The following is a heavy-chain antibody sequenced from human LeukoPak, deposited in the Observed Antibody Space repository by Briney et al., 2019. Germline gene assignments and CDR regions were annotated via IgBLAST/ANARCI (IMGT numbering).Heavy chain of an antibody. J-gene: IGHJ6*03. CDR3: ARVSSAMVFTYYYYYMDV. CDR2: INHSGST. CDR1: GGSFSGYY. V-gene: IGHV4-34*01. D-gene: IGHD5-18*01. Sequence: PSETLSLTCAVYGGSFSGYYWSWIRQPPGKGLEWIGEINHSGSTNYNPSLKSRVTISVDTSKNQFSLKLSSVTAADTAVYYCARVSSAMVFTYYYYYMDVWGKGTTVTVSS.